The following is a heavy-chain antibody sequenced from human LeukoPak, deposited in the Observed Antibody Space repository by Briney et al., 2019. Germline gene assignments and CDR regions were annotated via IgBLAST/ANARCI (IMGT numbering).Heavy chain of an antibody. CDR3: ARGSITIYGVVHPVYFDY. CDR1: GGTFSSYA. CDR2: IIPIFGTT. D-gene: IGHD3-3*01. J-gene: IGHJ4*02. Sequence: ASVKVSCKASGGTFSSYAISWVRQAPGQGLEWMGGIIPIFGTTNYAQKFQGRVTITTDESTNTAYMELSSLRSDDTAVYYCARGSITIYGVVHPVYFDYWGQGTLVTVSS. V-gene: IGHV1-69*05.